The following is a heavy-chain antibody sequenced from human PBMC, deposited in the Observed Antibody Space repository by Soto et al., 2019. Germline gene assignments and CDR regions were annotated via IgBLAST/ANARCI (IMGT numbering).Heavy chain of an antibody. CDR2: IIPIFGTA. CDR3: ASDTQKLTTYYYYGMDV. V-gene: IGHV1-69*12. Sequence: QVQLVQSGAEVKKPGSSVKVSCKASGGTFSSYAISWVRQAPGQGLEWMGGIIPIFGTANYAQKVQGRVTITADESTNPADMELSSLRSEDTAVYYCASDTQKLTTYYYYGMDVWGQGTTVTVSS. CDR1: GGTFSSYA. D-gene: IGHD1-1*01. J-gene: IGHJ6*02.